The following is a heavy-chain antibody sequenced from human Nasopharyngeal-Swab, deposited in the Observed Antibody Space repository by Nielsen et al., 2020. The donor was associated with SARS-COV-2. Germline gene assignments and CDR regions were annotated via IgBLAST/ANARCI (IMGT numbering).Heavy chain of an antibody. V-gene: IGHV4-38-2*01. Sequence: SETLSLTCAVSGYSFSSGDYWGCIRQPPGKGLEWIGAMFHRGSTYLNPSLKSRVTISIDTSKNQFSLELSSVTAADTAVCYCARIAVASADYYYYMDVWGKGTTVTVSS. CDR2: MFHRGST. J-gene: IGHJ6*03. D-gene: IGHD6-19*01. CDR3: ARIAVASADYYYYMDV. CDR1: GYSFSSGDY.